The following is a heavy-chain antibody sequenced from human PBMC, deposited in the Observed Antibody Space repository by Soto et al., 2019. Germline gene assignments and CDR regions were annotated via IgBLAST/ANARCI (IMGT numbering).Heavy chain of an antibody. CDR3: AAGGGLTRYY. J-gene: IGHJ4*02. V-gene: IGHV4-30-2*01. CDR2: IYHSGST. D-gene: IGHD1-26*01. Sequence: SETLSLTCAVSGGSISSGGYSWSWIRQPPGKGLEWIGYIYHSGSTYYNPSLKSRVTISVDRSKNQFSLKPSSVTAADTAVYYCAAGGGLTRYYWGQGTLVTVSS. CDR1: GGSISSGGYS.